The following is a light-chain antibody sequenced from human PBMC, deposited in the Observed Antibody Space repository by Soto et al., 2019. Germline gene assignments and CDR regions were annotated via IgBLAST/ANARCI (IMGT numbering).Light chain of an antibody. CDR1: QSISSR. CDR3: LQHNSYPQT. CDR2: EAS. J-gene: IGKJ1*01. Sequence: DIQMTQSPSSLSASVGDRVTITFRASQSISSRLAWYQQKPGKAPNLLIYEASTLESGVPSRFSGSGAGTEFTLTISSLQPEDFATYYCLQHNSYPQTFGQGTKVDIK. V-gene: IGKV1-5*03.